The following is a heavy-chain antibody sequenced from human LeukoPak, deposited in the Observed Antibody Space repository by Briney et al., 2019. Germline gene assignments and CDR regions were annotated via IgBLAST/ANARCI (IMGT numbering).Heavy chain of an antibody. D-gene: IGHD3-10*01. V-gene: IGHV3-23*01. CDR2: ISGSGGST. J-gene: IGHJ4*02. CDR3: ARDGSGRVPEMSAPDY. CDR1: GFTFSSYA. Sequence: GGSLRLSCAASGFTFSSYAMSWVRQAPGKGLEWVSAISGSGGSTYYADSVKGRFTISRDNAKNSLYLQMNRLRAEDTAVYYCARDGSGRVPEMSAPDYWGQGTLVTVSS.